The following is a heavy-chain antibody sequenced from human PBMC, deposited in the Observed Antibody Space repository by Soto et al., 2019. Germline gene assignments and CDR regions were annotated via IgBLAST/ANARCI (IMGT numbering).Heavy chain of an antibody. J-gene: IGHJ4*02. Sequence: GGSLRLSCVASGFTFSNHWMHWVRQAPGKGLVWVSRISGDGSSTNFAGSVKGRFAISRDNAKNALFLQMNSLRAEDTAVYYCAKDGGYAYYDSSGYYFGYWGQGTLVTVSS. D-gene: IGHD3-22*01. CDR1: GFTFSNHW. CDR3: AKDGGYAYYDSSGYYFGY. CDR2: ISGDGSST. V-gene: IGHV3-74*01.